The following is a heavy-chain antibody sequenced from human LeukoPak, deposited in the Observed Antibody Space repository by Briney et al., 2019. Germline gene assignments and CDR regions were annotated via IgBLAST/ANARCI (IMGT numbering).Heavy chain of an antibody. CDR1: GGSFSGYH. D-gene: IGHD3-22*01. V-gene: IGHV4-34*01. Sequence: SETLSLTCAVYGGSFSGYHWTWIRQSPGKGLEWIGDINPSGSTYYNPSLKSRLTISVDTSKNQFSLKLRTVTAADTAVYYCARGRHDITMIVVVMTSVSYYLDVWGKGTTVTVS. CDR2: INPSGST. CDR3: ARGRHDITMIVVVMTSVSYYLDV. J-gene: IGHJ6*03.